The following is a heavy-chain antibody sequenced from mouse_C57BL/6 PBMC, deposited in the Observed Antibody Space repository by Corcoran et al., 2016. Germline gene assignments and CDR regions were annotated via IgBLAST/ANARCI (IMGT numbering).Heavy chain of an antibody. CDR2: INTYSGVP. V-gene: IGHV9-3*01. J-gene: IGHJ2*01. CDR1: GYTFTTYG. D-gene: IGHD2-3*01. CDR3: ARGYDGYSSPYYFDY. Sequence: QIQLVQSGPELKKPGETVKISCKASGYTFTTYGMSWVKQAPGKGLKWMGWINTYSGVPTYADDFKGRFAFSLETSASTAYLQINNLKNEDTATYFCARGYDGYSSPYYFDYWGQGTTLTVSS.